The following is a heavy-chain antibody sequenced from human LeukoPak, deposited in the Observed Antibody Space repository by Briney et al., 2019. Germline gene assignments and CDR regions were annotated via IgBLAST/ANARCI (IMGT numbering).Heavy chain of an antibody. V-gene: IGHV4-59*01. CDR3: ARRRGADYGMYYYYYMDV. Sequence: SETLSLTCTVSGGSISSYYWSWIRQPPGKGLEWIGYIYYSGSTNYNPSLKSRVTISVDTSKNQFSLKLSSVTAADTAVYYCARRRGADYGMYYYYYMDVWGKGTTVTVSS. D-gene: IGHD4-17*01. J-gene: IGHJ6*03. CDR1: GGSISSYY. CDR2: IYYSGST.